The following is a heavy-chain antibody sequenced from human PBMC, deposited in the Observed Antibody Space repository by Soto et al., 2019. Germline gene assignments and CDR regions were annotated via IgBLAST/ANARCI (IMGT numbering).Heavy chain of an antibody. V-gene: IGHV4-59*01. CDR1: GASISSYY. D-gene: IGHD2-2*01. CDR3: AGHCSSSSCRYSLDQYTGMAI. Sequence: SLTCTVSGASISSYYWSWIRRPPGQGLEWIGYIYYSGTTNYNPSLKSRVTISVDTSKNQFSLKLSSVTAADTAVYYCAGHCSSSSCRYSLDQYTGMAIWAKGTTVTGSS. J-gene: IGHJ6*04. CDR2: IYYSGTT.